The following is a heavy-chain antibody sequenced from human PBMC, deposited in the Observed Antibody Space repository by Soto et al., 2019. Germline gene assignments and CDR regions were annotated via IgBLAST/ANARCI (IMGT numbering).Heavy chain of an antibody. Sequence: GGSLRLSCAASGFTFSSYAMSWVRQAPGKGLEWVSAISGSGGSTYYADSVKDRFAISGDNSKNTLYLQMNSVRAEDTGVYYCAKVGRQLDYWGQGTLVTVSS. V-gene: IGHV3-23*01. CDR1: GFTFSSYA. D-gene: IGHD6-6*01. CDR2: ISGSGGST. CDR3: AKVGRQLDY. J-gene: IGHJ4*02.